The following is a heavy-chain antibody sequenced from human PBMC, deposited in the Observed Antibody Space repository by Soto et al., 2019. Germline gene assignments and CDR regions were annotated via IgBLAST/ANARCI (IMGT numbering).Heavy chain of an antibody. CDR1: GVSISSYY. CDR3: ARADYDFWSGYSYPYYYYGMDV. CDR2: IYYSGST. V-gene: IGHV4-59*01. Sequence: SETLSLTCTVSGVSISSYYWIWIRQPPGKGLEWIGYIYYSGSTNYNPSLKSRVTISVDTSKNQFSLKLSSVTAADTAVYYCARADYDFWSGYSYPYYYYGMDVWGQGTTVTVSS. J-gene: IGHJ6*02. D-gene: IGHD3-3*01.